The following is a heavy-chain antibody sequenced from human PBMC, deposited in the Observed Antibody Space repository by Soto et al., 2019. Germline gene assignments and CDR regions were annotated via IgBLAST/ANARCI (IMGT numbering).Heavy chain of an antibody. CDR2: ISSDGSNK. CDR3: ARDLDYYNSSGFSFDC. V-gene: IGHV3-30-3*01. D-gene: IGHD3-22*01. Sequence: PGGSLRLSCAASGFTFSSYAIHWVRQAPGKGLEWVAVISSDGSNKFYVDSVKGRFTISRDNSKNTLYLQMNSLRAEDTAVYYCARDLDYYNSSGFSFDCWGQGTRGT. CDR1: GFTFSSYA. J-gene: IGHJ4*02.